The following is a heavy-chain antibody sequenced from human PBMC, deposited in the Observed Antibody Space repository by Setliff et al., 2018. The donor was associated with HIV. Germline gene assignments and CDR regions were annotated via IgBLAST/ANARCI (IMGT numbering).Heavy chain of an antibody. J-gene: IGHJ4*02. CDR3: ARDPLPEGSSTIPVELFDY. D-gene: IGHD2-2*01. CDR1: GGTFTSYY. CDR2: INPSGGST. Sequence: ASVKVSCKASGGTFTSYYMHWVRQAPGQGLEWMGIINPSGGSTSYAQKFQGRVTMTRDTSTSTVYMELSSLRSEDTAVYYCARDPLPEGSSTIPVELFDYWGQGTLVTVSS. V-gene: IGHV1-46*01.